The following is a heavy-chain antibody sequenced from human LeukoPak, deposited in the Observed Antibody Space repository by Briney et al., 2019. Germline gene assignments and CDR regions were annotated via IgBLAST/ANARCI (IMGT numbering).Heavy chain of an antibody. Sequence: GGSLRLSCAASGFTFDDYGMSWVRQAPGKGLEWVSGINWNGGSTVYAGSVKGRFTISRDKAKSCLYLQMNSLRAEDTALYYCARAVFSGSYYTHFDYWGQGTLVTVSS. CDR2: INWNGGST. CDR3: ARAVFSGSYYTHFDY. J-gene: IGHJ4*02. V-gene: IGHV3-20*04. D-gene: IGHD1-26*01. CDR1: GFTFDDYG.